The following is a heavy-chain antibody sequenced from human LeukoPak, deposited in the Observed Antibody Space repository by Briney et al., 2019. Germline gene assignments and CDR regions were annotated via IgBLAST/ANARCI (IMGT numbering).Heavy chain of an antibody. CDR3: ARVADYDFLSGYYSPFDH. V-gene: IGHV3-7*01. J-gene: IGHJ4*02. CDR2: IKGDESDD. Sequence: GGSRGLSCAASGFSFRRYWMTWVRQAPGKGLEWVANIKGDESDDHYVASVRGRFTISRDNAKRSLYLQMNNLRAEDTGVYYCARVADYDFLSGYYSPFDHWGQGVLVIVSS. D-gene: IGHD3-3*01. CDR1: GFSFRRYW.